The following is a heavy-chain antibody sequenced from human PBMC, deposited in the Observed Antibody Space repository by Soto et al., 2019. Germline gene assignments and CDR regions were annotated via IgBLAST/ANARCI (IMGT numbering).Heavy chain of an antibody. D-gene: IGHD5-18*01. CDR3: ARTSMQSRGYSYGDSTLEGGVVVGAPTVIDIPNPLQSLP. J-gene: IGHJ5*02. CDR1: GYSFTSYW. Sequence: GESLKISCKGSGYSFTSYWIDWVRQMPGKGLEWMGRIDPSDSYTNYSPSFQGHVTISADKSISTAYLQWSSLKASDTAMYYCARTSMQSRGYSYGDSTLEGGVVVGAPTVIDIPNPLQSLPWG. CDR2: IDPSDSYT. V-gene: IGHV5-10-1*01.